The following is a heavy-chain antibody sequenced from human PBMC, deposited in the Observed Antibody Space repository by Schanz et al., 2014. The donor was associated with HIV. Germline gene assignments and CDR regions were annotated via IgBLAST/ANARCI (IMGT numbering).Heavy chain of an antibody. Sequence: EVQLLESGGGLVQAGGSLRLSCAASGFTFKSYAMSWVRQAPGKGLEWVSAISATGGSTYYADSVNGRFTISRDNSKNTLYLQMTTLRTEDTAVYYCAKPEYDSRGNSQSHFDSWGQGTLVTVSS. V-gene: IGHV3-23*01. CDR3: AKPEYDSRGNSQSHFDS. CDR1: GFTFKSYA. D-gene: IGHD3-22*01. J-gene: IGHJ4*02. CDR2: ISATGGST.